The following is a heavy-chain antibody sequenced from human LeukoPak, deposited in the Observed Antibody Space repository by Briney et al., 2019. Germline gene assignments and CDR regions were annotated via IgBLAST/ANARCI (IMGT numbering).Heavy chain of an antibody. D-gene: IGHD3-10*01. CDR3: ARGYSGSGRVY. V-gene: IGHV3-23*01. J-gene: IGHJ4*02. CDR1: RFTFSTYA. Sequence: GGSLRLSCAASRFTFSTYAMTWVRQAPGKGLEWVSVISASGHRIFYADSVKGRFTISRDNSKNTVYLQMNSLRVEDTAVYYCARGYSGSGRVYWGQGTLVTVSS. CDR2: ISASGHRI.